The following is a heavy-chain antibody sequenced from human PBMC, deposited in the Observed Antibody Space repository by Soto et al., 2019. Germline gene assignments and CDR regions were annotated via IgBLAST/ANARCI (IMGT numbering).Heavy chain of an antibody. V-gene: IGHV4-34*01. Sequence: SETLSLTCAVYGGSFSGYYWSWIRQPPGKGLEWIGEINHSGSTNYNPSLKSRVTISVDTSKNQFSLELSSVTAADTAVYYCASRAPRDYGAYDAYWGHGTLVTVSS. D-gene: IGHD4-17*01. CDR2: INHSGST. CDR3: ASRAPRDYGAYDAY. J-gene: IGHJ4*01. CDR1: GGSFSGYY.